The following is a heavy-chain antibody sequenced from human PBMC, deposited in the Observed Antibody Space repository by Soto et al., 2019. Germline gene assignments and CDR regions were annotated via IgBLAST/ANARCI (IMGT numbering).Heavy chain of an antibody. J-gene: IGHJ5*02. CDR3: SGLRKASAGRFDQ. D-gene: IGHD6-13*01. Sequence: QVQLVQSGAEVKKPGASVKVSCKASGYTFTSYGISWGRHAPGQGREWMGWISAYNGNTNYAQKLQGRVSMTTDTHTRTASTDLRTLSSADQAMYYISGLRKASAGRFDQWGQGTLVTVSS. CDR1: GYTFTSYG. V-gene: IGHV1-18*01. CDR2: ISAYNGNT.